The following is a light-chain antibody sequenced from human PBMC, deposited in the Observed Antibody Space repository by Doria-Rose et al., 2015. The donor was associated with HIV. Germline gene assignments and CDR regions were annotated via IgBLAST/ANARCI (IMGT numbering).Light chain of an antibody. CDR2: AAS. V-gene: IGKV1-39*01. J-gene: IGKJ1*01. CDR1: QNINRF. CDR3: QQSFSTPRT. Sequence: TQSPSSLSASVGDRVTITCRASQNINRFLNWYQQKPGKVPKVLIYAASSLQSGVPSRLSGSGSGTDFTLTISSLQLEDFATYYCQQSFSTPRTFGQGTKVEIK.